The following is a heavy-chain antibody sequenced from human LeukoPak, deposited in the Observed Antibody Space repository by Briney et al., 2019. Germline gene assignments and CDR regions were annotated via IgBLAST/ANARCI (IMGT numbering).Heavy chain of an antibody. V-gene: IGHV3-23*01. Sequence: PGGSLRLSCAASGFTFSSNAMSWVRQAPGKGLEWVSGISGSGSNTYYADSVKGRFTISRDNSKSTLYLQMNSLRAEDTAVYYCAKVKRSGSYYVPPGAFDYWGQGTLVTVSS. D-gene: IGHD1-26*01. CDR3: AKVKRSGSYYVPPGAFDY. CDR1: GFTFSSNA. CDR2: ISGSGSNT. J-gene: IGHJ4*02.